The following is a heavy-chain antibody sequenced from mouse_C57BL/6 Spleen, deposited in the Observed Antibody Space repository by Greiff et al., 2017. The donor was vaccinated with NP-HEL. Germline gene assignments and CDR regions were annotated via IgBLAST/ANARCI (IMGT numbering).Heavy chain of an antibody. J-gene: IGHJ2*01. D-gene: IGHD1-1*01. CDR1: GFNIKDDY. CDR3: RGNYDFDY. Sequence: VQLQQSGAELVRPGASVKLSCTASGFNIKDDYMHWVKQRPEQGLEWIGWIDPENGDTEYASKFQGKATITADTSSNTAYLQRSSLTSEDTAVYYCRGNYDFDYWGQGTTLTVSS. CDR2: IDPENGDT. V-gene: IGHV14-4*01.